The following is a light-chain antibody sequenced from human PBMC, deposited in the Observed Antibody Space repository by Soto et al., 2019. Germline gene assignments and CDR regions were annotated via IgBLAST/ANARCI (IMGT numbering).Light chain of an antibody. Sequence: IEVTQSQSSLAASLGDRVTITCRASQTIGTYVNWYRQKSGAAPELLIYDASTLQSGVPSRFRGGASGTDFTLTISSLQLDDFATYYCQQSYSTPRTFGQGTKVDIK. V-gene: IGKV1-39*01. CDR1: QTIGTY. J-gene: IGKJ1*01. CDR3: QQSYSTPRT. CDR2: DAS.